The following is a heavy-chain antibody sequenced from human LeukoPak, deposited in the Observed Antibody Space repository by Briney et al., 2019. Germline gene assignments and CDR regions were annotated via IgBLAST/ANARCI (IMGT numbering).Heavy chain of an antibody. Sequence: PGGSLRLSCAASGFVLSDYGIHWVRQGIGKGLDWVSGIGSAGDKYYAGSERGRFTISRENAENFVYLQMNGLRAEDTAIYYCAKERDYGPADYWGQGTLVTVSS. CDR3: AKERDYGPADY. CDR1: GFVLSDYG. CDR2: IGSAGDK. D-gene: IGHD4/OR15-4a*01. J-gene: IGHJ4*02. V-gene: IGHV3-13*01.